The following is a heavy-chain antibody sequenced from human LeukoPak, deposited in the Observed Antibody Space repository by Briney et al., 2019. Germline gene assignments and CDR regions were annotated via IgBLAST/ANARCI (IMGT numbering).Heavy chain of an antibody. V-gene: IGHV1-18*01. D-gene: IGHD3-3*01. CDR1: GYTFTSYG. J-gene: IGHJ5*02. CDR2: ISAYNGNT. CDR3: ARDAYYDFWSGPGSSWFDP. Sequence: GASVKVSCKASGYTFTSYGISWVRQAPGQGLEWMGWISAYNGNTNYAQKLQGRVTMTTDTSTSTAYMELRSLRSDDTAVYYCARDAYYDFWSGPGSSWFDPWGQGTLVTVSS.